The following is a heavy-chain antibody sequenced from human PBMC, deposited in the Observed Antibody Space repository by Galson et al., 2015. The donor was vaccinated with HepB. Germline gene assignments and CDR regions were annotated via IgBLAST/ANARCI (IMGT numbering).Heavy chain of an antibody. CDR3: ARAPPRLHGPLDY. CDR2: ISWNSGSI. Sequence: SLRLSCAASGFTFDDYAMHWVRQAPGKGLEWVSGISWNSGSIGYADSVKGRFTISRDNSKNTLYLQMNSLRAEDTAVYYCARAPPRLHGPLDYWGQGTLVTVSS. J-gene: IGHJ4*02. CDR1: GFTFDDYA. V-gene: IGHV3-9*01.